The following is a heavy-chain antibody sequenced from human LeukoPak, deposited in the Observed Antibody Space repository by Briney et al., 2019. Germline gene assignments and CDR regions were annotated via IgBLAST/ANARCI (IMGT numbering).Heavy chain of an antibody. J-gene: IGHJ6*03. D-gene: IGHD3-9*01. CDR1: GFTFSSYG. CDR3: AREYYDILTGYYLYYYYYMDV. Sequence: GGSLRLSCAASGFTFSSYGMHWVRQAPGKGLEWVTVISYDGSKKYYADSVKGRFTISRDNSRNTLYLQMNSLRAEDTAVYYCAREYYDILTGYYLYYYYYMDVWGKGTTVTISS. V-gene: IGHV3-30*03. CDR2: ISYDGSKK.